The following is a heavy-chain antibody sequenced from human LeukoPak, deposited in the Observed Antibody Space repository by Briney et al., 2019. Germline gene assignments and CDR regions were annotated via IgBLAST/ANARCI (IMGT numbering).Heavy chain of an antibody. Sequence: SETLSLTCAVSGYSISSGYYWGWIRQPPGKGLEWIGNIYHSGSTYYNPSPKSRVTISVDTSKNQFSLKLSSVTAAETAVYYCARILGAYCSGGSCPDAFDIWGQGTMVTVSS. CDR2: IYHSGST. J-gene: IGHJ3*02. CDR3: ARILGAYCSGGSCPDAFDI. V-gene: IGHV4-38-2*01. D-gene: IGHD2-15*01. CDR1: GYSISSGYY.